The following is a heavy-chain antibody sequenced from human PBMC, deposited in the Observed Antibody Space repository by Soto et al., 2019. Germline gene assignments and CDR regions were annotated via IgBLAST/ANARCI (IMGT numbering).Heavy chain of an antibody. CDR2: IHHSGST. J-gene: IGHJ4*02. CDR1: GYPISSGYY. D-gene: IGHD5-12*01. Sequence: SETLSLTCAVSGYPISSGYYWGWIRQPPGKGLEWIGIIHHSGSTYYNPSLRSRITISVDASKNQFSLKMPSVTAADTAVYYCARSSGYVPGGYWGQGILVTVSS. V-gene: IGHV4-38-2*01. CDR3: ARSSGYVPGGY.